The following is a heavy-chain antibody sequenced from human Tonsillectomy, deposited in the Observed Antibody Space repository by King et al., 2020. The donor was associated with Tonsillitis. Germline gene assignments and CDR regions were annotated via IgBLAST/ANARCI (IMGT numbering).Heavy chain of an antibody. Sequence: VQLVESGGGLVQPGGSLRLSCAASGFTFSTYSMNWVRQAPGKGLEWVSYISGSSSTIYYADSVKGRFTISRDNAKNSLYLQMNSLSAEDTAVYYCARGYYGDYLIDCWGQGTLVTVPS. V-gene: IGHV3-48*01. J-gene: IGHJ4*02. CDR2: ISGSSSTI. CDR1: GFTFSTYS. D-gene: IGHD4-17*01. CDR3: ARGYYGDYLIDC.